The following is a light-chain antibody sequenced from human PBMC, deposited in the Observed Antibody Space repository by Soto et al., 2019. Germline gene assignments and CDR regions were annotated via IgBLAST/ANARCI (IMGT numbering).Light chain of an antibody. CDR3: QQRSNWPPGYT. CDR2: DTF. Sequence: ELVLTQSPATLSLSPGERATLSCRASQSVSNHLAWYQQKPGQAPRLLMYDTFNRATGIPARFNGSGSGTDFTLTISSLEPQDFAVYYCQQRSNWPPGYTFGQGTKLEIK. J-gene: IGKJ2*01. V-gene: IGKV3-11*01. CDR1: QSVSNH.